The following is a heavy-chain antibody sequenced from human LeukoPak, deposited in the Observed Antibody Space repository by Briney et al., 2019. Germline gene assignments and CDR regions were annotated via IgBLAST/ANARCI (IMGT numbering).Heavy chain of an antibody. V-gene: IGHV4-39*01. Sequence: SETLSLTCTVSGSSISTNSYYWGWIRQPPGKGLEWIGTISYSGSTYHNPSLKSRVTMSVDTSKNQLSLNLSSVTAADTAVYYCATLGVGDIPGDYWGQGTLVTVSS. CDR1: GSSISTNSYY. CDR2: ISYSGST. J-gene: IGHJ4*02. D-gene: IGHD1-26*01. CDR3: ATLGVGDIPGDY.